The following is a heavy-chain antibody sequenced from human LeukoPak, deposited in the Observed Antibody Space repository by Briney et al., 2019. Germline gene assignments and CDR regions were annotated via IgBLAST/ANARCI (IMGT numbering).Heavy chain of an antibody. J-gene: IGHJ4*02. D-gene: IGHD3-10*01. CDR3: ARRGRLGPVDY. Sequence: SETLSLTRTVSGGSISSYYWSWIRQPPGKGLEWIGYIYYSGSTNYNPSLKSRVTISVDTSKNQFSLKLSSVTAADTAVYYCARRGRLGPVDYWGQGALVTVSS. CDR2: IYYSGST. CDR1: GGSISSYY. V-gene: IGHV4-59*08.